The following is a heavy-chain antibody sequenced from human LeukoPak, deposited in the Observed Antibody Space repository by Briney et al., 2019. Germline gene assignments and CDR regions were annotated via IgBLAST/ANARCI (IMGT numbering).Heavy chain of an antibody. CDR2: IYPGDSDT. J-gene: IGHJ2*01. D-gene: IGHD4-11*01. CDR1: GYNFTTYW. Sequence: PGESLKISCKGSGYNFTTYWITWVRQMPGKGLEWMGLIYPGDSDTRYSPSFQGQVTISVDTSISTAYLQWSSLKASDTAIFYCARVANRLAWISNYWYFDLWGRGTLVTVSS. V-gene: IGHV5-51*01. CDR3: ARVANRLAWISNYWYFDL.